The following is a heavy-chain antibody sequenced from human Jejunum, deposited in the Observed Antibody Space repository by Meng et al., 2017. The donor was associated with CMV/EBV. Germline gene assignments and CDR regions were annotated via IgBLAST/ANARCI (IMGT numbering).Heavy chain of an antibody. D-gene: IGHD6-19*01. V-gene: IGHV4-4*07. CDR3: AREESVGIAVTGTFDY. Sequence: QVPLEESGSGLVKPAETLSLPCTVSSDSISSNFWSWIRQPAGKGLEWIGRIYSSGSTFYNPSLKSRVTMSVDTSKNQFSLSLASVTAADTAIYFCAREESVGIAVTGTFDYWGQGILVTVSS. J-gene: IGHJ4*02. CDR1: SDSISSNF. CDR2: IYSSGST.